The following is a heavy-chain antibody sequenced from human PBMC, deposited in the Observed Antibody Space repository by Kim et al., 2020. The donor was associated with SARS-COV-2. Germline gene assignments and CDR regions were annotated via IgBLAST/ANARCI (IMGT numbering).Heavy chain of an antibody. CDR2: ISYDGSNK. D-gene: IGHD6-19*01. CDR3: ARDPIPGIAVAGPYFDY. V-gene: IGHV3-33*05. CDR1: GFTFSSYG. J-gene: IGHJ4*02. Sequence: GGSLRLSCAASGFTFSSYGMHWVRQAPGKGLEWVAVISYDGSNKYYADSVKGRFTISRDNSKNTLYLQMNSLRAEDTAVYYCARDPIPGIAVAGPYFDYWGQGTLVTVSS.